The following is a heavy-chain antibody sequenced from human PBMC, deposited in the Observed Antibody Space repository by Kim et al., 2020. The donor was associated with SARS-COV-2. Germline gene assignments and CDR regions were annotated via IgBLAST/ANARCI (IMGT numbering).Heavy chain of an antibody. Sequence: SVKVSCKASGGTFSSYAISWVRQAPGQGLEWMGGIIPIFGTANYAQKFQGRVTITADESTSTAYMELSSLRSEDTAVYYCASKGLRFLDLDYWGQEPWSPSPQ. CDR1: GGTFSSYA. D-gene: IGHD3-16*01. CDR2: IIPIFGTA. CDR3: ASKGLRFLDLDY. V-gene: IGHV1-69*13. J-gene: IGHJ4*01.